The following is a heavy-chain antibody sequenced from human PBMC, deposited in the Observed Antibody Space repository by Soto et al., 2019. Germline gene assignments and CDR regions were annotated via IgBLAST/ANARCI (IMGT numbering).Heavy chain of an antibody. CDR3: ARGGGVGFIDY. D-gene: IGHD3-16*01. Sequence: QVQLVQSGAEVKKPGASVKVSCKASGYTFTSYYMHWVRQAPGQGLEWMGIINPSGGSTSYAQKCQGRGTMTRDTSRSTGYIELSSLSCEDTGVYSCARGGGVGFIDYWGQGTLVTVSS. V-gene: IGHV1-46*01. CDR2: INPSGGST. CDR1: GYTFTSYY. J-gene: IGHJ4*02.